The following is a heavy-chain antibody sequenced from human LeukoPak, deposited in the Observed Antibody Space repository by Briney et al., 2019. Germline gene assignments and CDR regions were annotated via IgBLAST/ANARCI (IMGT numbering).Heavy chain of an antibody. D-gene: IGHD5-24*01. CDR2: ISWKSGSI. CDR1: GFTFDDYA. J-gene: IGHJ4*02. Sequence: PGRSLRLSCAASGFTFDDYAMYWVRQPPGRGLEWVSGISWKSGSIGYADSVKGRLSISRDNSKNTLYLQMNSLRTEDTAVYYCAKRDGYNSGPFDYWGQGTLVTVSS. V-gene: IGHV3-9*01. CDR3: AKRDGYNSGPFDY.